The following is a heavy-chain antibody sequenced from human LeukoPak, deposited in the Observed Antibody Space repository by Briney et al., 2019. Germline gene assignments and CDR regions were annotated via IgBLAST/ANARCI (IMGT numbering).Heavy chain of an antibody. V-gene: IGHV4-59*01. D-gene: IGHD3-22*01. CDR2: IYYSGSI. CDR1: GASISSYY. J-gene: IGHJ4*02. CDR3: ARENPSGYYNRPIDY. Sequence: SETLSLTCTVSGASISSYYWSWIRQPPGKGLEWIGDIYYSGSIKYNPSLKSRVTMSVDTSKNQFSLKLSSVTAAGTAIYYCARENPSGYYNRPIDYWGQGTLVTVSS.